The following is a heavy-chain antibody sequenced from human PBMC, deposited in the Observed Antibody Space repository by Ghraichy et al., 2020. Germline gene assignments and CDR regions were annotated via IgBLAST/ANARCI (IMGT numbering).Heavy chain of an antibody. CDR2: ITGSDIST. J-gene: IGHJ4*02. CDR1: GFTFSSYA. V-gene: IGHV3-23*01. CDR3: AKETQTFHSSLADY. D-gene: IGHD3-22*01. Sequence: GGSLRLSCAASGFTFSSYAMSWVRQAPGKGLEWVSAITGSDISTYYADSVRGRFTISRDNSKNTLYLQMNILRAEDTAIYYCAKETQTFHSSLADYWGQGTLVTVSS.